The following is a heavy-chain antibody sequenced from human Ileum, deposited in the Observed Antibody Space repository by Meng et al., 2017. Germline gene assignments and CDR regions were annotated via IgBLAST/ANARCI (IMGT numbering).Heavy chain of an antibody. CDR3: ARDTYYSPSGSYYEDWFGP. CDR2: SHHSRNA. D-gene: IGHD3-10*01. CDR1: DDSISTYY. Sequence: GSLRLSCTVSDDSISTYYWSWFRQPPGKGLEWIGHSHHSRNANYNPSLRSRVSISVDAYKNPFSLKMDSVTAADTAVYFCARDTYYSPSGSYYEDWFGPWGRGTLVTVSS. V-gene: IGHV4-59*13. J-gene: IGHJ5*02.